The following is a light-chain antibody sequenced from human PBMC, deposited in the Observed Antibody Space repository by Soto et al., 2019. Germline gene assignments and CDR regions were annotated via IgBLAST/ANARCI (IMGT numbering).Light chain of an antibody. CDR1: QSVSSSY. CDR3: QQYGSSPFT. CDR2: GAS. V-gene: IGKV3-20*01. Sequence: SVFTHSPGTLSLSPGEKATLSCRASQSVSSSYLAWYKQKPGQAPRLLIYGASSRATGIPDRCSGSGSGTDFTLTISRLEPEDFAVYYCQQYGSSPFTFGSGTKVDIK. J-gene: IGKJ3*01.